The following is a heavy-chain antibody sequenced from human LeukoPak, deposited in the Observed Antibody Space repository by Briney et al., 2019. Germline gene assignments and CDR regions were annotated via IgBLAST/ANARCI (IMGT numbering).Heavy chain of an antibody. CDR1: GYTFTGYY. Sequence: ASVKVSCKASGYTFTGYYMHLVRQAPGQGLEWMGWINPNSGGTNYAQKFQGRVTMTRDTSISTAYMELSRLRSDDTAVYYCARGVVPAANREYYYYYYMDVWGKGTTVTVSS. CDR2: INPNSGGT. D-gene: IGHD2-2*01. J-gene: IGHJ6*03. CDR3: ARGVVPAANREYYYYYYMDV. V-gene: IGHV1-2*02.